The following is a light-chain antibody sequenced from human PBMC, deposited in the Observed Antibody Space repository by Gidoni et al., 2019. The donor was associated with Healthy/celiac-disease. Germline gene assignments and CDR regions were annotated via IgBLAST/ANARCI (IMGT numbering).Light chain of an antibody. CDR1: QSVSSY. Sequence: EIVLTQSPATLSLSPGERATLSCRASQSVSSYLAWYQPKPGQAPRLLIYDASNRATCIPARFSGIGSGTDFTLTIRSLEPEDFAVYYCQQRSNLPPLTFGGGTKVEIK. CDR2: DAS. J-gene: IGKJ4*01. CDR3: QQRSNLPPLT. V-gene: IGKV3-11*01.